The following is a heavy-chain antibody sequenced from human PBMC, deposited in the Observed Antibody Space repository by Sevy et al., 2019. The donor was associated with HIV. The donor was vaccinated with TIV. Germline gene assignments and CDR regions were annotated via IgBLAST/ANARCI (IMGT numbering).Heavy chain of an antibody. Sequence: GGSLRLSCAASGFTFSSSAMSWVRQAPGKGLEWVSGISGSGSTTYYTNSVKGRFIISRDNSKNTLYLQMNSLRAEDTAVYYCVKVAGSGTYYCGDFDYWGQGTLVTVSS. CDR3: VKVAGSGTYYCGDFDY. D-gene: IGHD3-10*01. V-gene: IGHV3-23*01. CDR2: ISGSGSTT. CDR1: GFTFSSSA. J-gene: IGHJ4*02.